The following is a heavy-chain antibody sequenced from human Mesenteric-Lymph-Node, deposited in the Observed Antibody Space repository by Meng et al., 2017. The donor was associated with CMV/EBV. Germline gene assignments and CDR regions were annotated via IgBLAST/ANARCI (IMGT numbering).Heavy chain of an antibody. CDR3: ASRRGMTTLTYLDY. V-gene: IGHV3-48*03. D-gene: IGHD4-11*01. CDR2: ISSSGSTI. CDR1: GFTFSSYE. J-gene: IGHJ4*02. Sequence: GGSLRLSCAASGFTFSSYEMNWVRQAPGKGLEWVSYISSSGSTIYYADSVKGRFTISRDNAKNSLYLQMNSLRVEDTAVYYCASRRGMTTLTYLDYWGPGTLVTVSS.